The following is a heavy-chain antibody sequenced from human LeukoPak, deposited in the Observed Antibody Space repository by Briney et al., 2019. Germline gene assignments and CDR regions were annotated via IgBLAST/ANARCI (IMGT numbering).Heavy chain of an antibody. V-gene: IGHV4-30-4*01. CDR2: IYYSGST. CDR1: GGSISSDDYY. D-gene: IGHD3-22*01. CDR3: AREDFYYFDSSGYYLY. J-gene: IGHJ4*02. Sequence: SETLSLTCTVSGGSISSDDYYWSWIRQPPGKGLEWIGYIYYSGSTYYNPSLKSRDAMSVDTSKNQFSLKLSSVTVADTAVYYCAREDFYYFDSSGYYLYWGQGTLATVSS.